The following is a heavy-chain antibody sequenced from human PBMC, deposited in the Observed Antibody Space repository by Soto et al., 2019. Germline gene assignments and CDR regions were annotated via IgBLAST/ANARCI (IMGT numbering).Heavy chain of an antibody. CDR2: INAANGDT. CDR1: GYTFTSYG. V-gene: IGHV1-3*01. J-gene: IGHJ6*02. D-gene: IGHD3-3*01. CDR3: ARDDFWSGYGPSYYYYYYGMDV. Sequence: ASVKVSCKASGYTFTSYGIHWVRQAPGQRLEWMGWINAANGDTKYSPKFQGRVTITRDTSASTAYMELSSLRSEDTAVYYCARDDFWSGYGPSYYYYYYGMDVWGQGTTVTVSS.